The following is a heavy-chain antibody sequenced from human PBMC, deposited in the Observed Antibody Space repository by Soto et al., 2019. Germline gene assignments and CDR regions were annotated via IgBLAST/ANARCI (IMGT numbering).Heavy chain of an antibody. CDR1: GGSISSGGYS. Sequence: NPSETLSLTCAVSGGSISSGGYSWSWIRRPPGKGLEWIGYIYHSGSTYYNPSLKSRVTISVDRSKNQFSLKLSSVTAADTAVYYCASYANTAFDIWGQGTMVTV. CDR3: ASYANTAFDI. J-gene: IGHJ3*02. V-gene: IGHV4-30-2*01. CDR2: IYHSGST. D-gene: IGHD2-2*01.